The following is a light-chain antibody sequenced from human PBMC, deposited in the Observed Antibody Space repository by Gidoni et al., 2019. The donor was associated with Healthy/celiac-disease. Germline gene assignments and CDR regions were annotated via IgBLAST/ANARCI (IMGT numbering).Light chain of an antibody. V-gene: IGKV3-11*01. CDR1: QSVSSY. CDR3: QQRSNWPSLT. J-gene: IGKJ4*01. Sequence: DIVLTQSPATLSLSPGERATLSCRASQSVSSYLAWYQQTPGQAPRLLIYDASNRATGIPARFRGSGSGTDFTLTISSLEPEDFAVYYCQQRSNWPSLTFGGGTKVEIK. CDR2: DAS.